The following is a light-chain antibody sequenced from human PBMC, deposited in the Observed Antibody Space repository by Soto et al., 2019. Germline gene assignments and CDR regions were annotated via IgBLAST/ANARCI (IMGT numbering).Light chain of an antibody. Sequence: EIRLTQSPGTLSLSPGERATLSCRAIQSVGSSYLAWYQQKPGQAPRLLIYDASNRATGIPARFSGSGSGTDFTLTISSLEPEDFAVYYCQQRSNWPPWTFGQGTKVDI. J-gene: IGKJ1*01. CDR1: QSVGSSY. CDR2: DAS. CDR3: QQRSNWPPWT. V-gene: IGKV3-11*01.